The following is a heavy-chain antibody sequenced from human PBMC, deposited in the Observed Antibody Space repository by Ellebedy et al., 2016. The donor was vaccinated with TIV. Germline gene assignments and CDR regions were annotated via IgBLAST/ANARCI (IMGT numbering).Heavy chain of an antibody. V-gene: IGHV3-33*01. J-gene: IGHJ4*02. CDR1: GFSFSNYG. Sequence: PGGSLRLSCAASGFSFSNYGMHWVRQAPGKGLEWVAVIWNDGNTKYYADSVKGRFTISRDNSKNTLYLQMNSLSAEDTAVYFCARDQFYENVWGIYPLGYWGQGTLVTVSP. CDR2: IWNDGNTK. D-gene: IGHD3-16*02. CDR3: ARDQFYENVWGIYPLGY.